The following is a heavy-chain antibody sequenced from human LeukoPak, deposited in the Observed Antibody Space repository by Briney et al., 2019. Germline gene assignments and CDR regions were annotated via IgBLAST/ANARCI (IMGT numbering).Heavy chain of an antibody. CDR3: ARALPAASHTSFDY. V-gene: IGHV3-66*01. Sequence: GRSLRLSCAASGFTFSSYAMHWVRQAPGQGLEWVSIIYSGGSTYYADSVKGRFTISRDISKNTFYLQMNSLRVEDTAVFYCARALPAASHTSFDYWGQGTLVTVSS. J-gene: IGHJ4*02. D-gene: IGHD2-2*01. CDR2: IYSGGST. CDR1: GFTFSSYA.